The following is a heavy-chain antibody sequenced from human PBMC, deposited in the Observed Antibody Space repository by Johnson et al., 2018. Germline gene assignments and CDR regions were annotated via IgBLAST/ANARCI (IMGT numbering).Heavy chain of an antibody. V-gene: IGHV3-9*01. D-gene: IGHD4-17*01. Sequence: VQLVESGGGLVQPGRSLRLSCAASGFTFDDYAMHWVRQAPGKGLEWVSGISWNSGSIGYADSVKGRFTISRDNAKNSLYLQINSLRAEDTALYYCAKGASWNYGDYGSGSSKCVQHWGQGTLVAVSS. CDR2: ISWNSGSI. CDR1: GFTFDDYA. CDR3: AKGASWNYGDYGSGSSKCVQH. J-gene: IGHJ1*01.